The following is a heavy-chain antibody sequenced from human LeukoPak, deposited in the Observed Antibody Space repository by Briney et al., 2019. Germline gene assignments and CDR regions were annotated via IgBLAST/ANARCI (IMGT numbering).Heavy chain of an antibody. D-gene: IGHD2-2*01. V-gene: IGHV1-46*01. CDR3: ARSGRVSRAYCSSTSCCGFGNMDV. J-gene: IGHJ6*03. Sequence: ASVKVSCKASGYTFTSYYMHWVRQAPGQGLEWMGIINPSGGSTSYAQKFQGRVTMTRDTSTSTVYMELSSLRSEDTAVYYCARSGRVSRAYCSSTSCCGFGNMDVWGKGTTVTVSS. CDR2: INPSGGST. CDR1: GYTFTSYY.